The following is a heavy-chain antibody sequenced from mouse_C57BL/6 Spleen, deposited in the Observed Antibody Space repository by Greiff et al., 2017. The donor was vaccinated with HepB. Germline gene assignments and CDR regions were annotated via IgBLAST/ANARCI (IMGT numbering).Heavy chain of an antibody. V-gene: IGHV1-64*01. D-gene: IGHD1-1*01. J-gene: IGHJ4*01. Sequence: QVQLQQPGAELVKPGASVKLSCKASGYTFTSYWMHWVKQRPGQGLEWIGMIHPNSGSTNYNEKFKSKATLTVDKSSSTAYMQLSSLTSEDSAVYYSARHGVERDYYAMDYWGQGTSVTVSS. CDR2: IHPNSGST. CDR3: ARHGVERDYYAMDY. CDR1: GYTFTSYW.